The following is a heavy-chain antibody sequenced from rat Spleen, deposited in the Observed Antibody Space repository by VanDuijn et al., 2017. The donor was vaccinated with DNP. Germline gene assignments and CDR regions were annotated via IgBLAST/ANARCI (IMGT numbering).Heavy chain of an antibody. CDR1: GYSITSSYR. D-gene: IGHD1-6*01. J-gene: IGHJ2*01. Sequence: EVQLQESGPGLLKPSQSLSLTCSVTGYSITSSYRWNWIRKFPGNKLEWMGYINSAGSIEYNPSLKGRISITSDTSKNQFFLQVNSVTTDDTATYYCTRGDILRSFDYWGQGVMVTVSS. CDR3: TRGDILRSFDY. V-gene: IGHV3-3*01. CDR2: INSAGSI.